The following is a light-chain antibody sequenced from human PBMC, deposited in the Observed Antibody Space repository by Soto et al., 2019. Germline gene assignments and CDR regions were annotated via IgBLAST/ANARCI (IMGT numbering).Light chain of an antibody. J-gene: IGLJ2*01. V-gene: IGLV1-40*01. Sequence: QSVLTLPPSVSGAPGQRVTISCTGSSSNIGAGYDVHWYQQLPGTAPKLLIYGNNNRPSGVPDRFSGSKSGASASLAITGLQAEDEAHYYCQSYDSSLSGVIFGGGTQLTVL. CDR2: GNN. CDR1: SSNIGAGYD. CDR3: QSYDSSLSGVI.